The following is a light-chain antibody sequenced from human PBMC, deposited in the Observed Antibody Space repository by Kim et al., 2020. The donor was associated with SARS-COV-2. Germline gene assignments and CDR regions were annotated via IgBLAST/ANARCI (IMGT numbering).Light chain of an antibody. CDR3: QQYNLYPWT. CDR1: PSASRW. Sequence: ASVGDGGTITGRDSPSASRWLAWYQQKEGKAPTFLIYGASKLKSGVPSRFSGSGSGTEFTLTISSLQPDDFATYFCQQYNLYPWTFGQGTKVDIK. V-gene: IGKV1-5*03. CDR2: GAS. J-gene: IGKJ1*01.